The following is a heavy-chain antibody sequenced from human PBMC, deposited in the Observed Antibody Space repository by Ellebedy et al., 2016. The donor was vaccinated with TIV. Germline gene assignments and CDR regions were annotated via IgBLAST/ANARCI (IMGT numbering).Heavy chain of an antibody. CDR3: ASLTGYPHPSSDAFDI. CDR2: IYPGDSDT. CDR1: GYSFTSYW. V-gene: IGHV5-51*01. J-gene: IGHJ3*02. D-gene: IGHD3-9*01. Sequence: GESLKISCKGSGYSFTSYWIGWVRQMPGKGLEWMGIIYPGDSDTRYSPSFQGQVTISADKSISTAYLQWSSLKASDTAMYYCASLTGYPHPSSDAFDIWGQGTMVTVSS.